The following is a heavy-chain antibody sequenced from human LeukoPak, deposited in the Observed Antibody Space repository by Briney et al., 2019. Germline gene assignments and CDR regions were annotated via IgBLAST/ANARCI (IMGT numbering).Heavy chain of an antibody. V-gene: IGHV1-69*13. CDR1: GGTFSSYA. CDR2: IIPIFGTA. Sequence: GASVKVSYKASGGTFSSYAISWVRQAPGQGLEWMGGIIPIFGTANYAQKFQGRVTITADESTSTAYMELSSLRSEDTAVYYCRGQSSSGYPPEFDYWGQGTLVTVSS. D-gene: IGHD3-22*01. CDR3: RGQSSSGYPPEFDY. J-gene: IGHJ4*02.